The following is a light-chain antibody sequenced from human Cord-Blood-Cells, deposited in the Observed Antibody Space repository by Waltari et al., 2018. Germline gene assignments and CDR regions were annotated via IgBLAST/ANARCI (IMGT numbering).Light chain of an antibody. CDR1: SSDVGGYNY. J-gene: IGLJ1*01. CDR3: SSYTSSSTLYV. Sequence: QSALTQPASVSGSPGQSITISCPGPSSDVGGYNYVSWYQQNPGKAPKLRIYEVSTRPSGVSNRFSGSKSGNTASLTSSGLQAEDEADYYCSSYTSSSTLYVFGTGTKVTVL. CDR2: EVS. V-gene: IGLV2-14*01.